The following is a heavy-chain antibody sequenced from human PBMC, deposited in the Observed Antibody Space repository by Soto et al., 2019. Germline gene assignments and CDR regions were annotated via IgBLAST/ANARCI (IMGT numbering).Heavy chain of an antibody. D-gene: IGHD3-3*01. Sequence: PSETLSLTCAVYGGSFSGYYWSCIRHPPGKWLEWIGEINHGGSTNYNPSLKSRVTISVDTSKNQFSLKLSFVTAADTAVYYCARGFCSGNYRGRLGMDALGQGTKVTVSS. CDR2: INHGGST. J-gene: IGHJ6*02. CDR1: GGSFSGYY. V-gene: IGHV4-34*01. CDR3: ARGFCSGNYRGRLGMDA.